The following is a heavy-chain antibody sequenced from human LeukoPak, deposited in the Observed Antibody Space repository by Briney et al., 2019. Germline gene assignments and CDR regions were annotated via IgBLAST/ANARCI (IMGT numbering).Heavy chain of an antibody. J-gene: IGHJ5*02. D-gene: IGHD6-19*01. V-gene: IGHV4-61*02. CDR2: IYTSGST. CDR1: GGSISSSSYY. CDR3: ARDESSSGWYNWFDP. Sequence: SETLSLTCTVSGGSISSSSYYWSWIRQPAGKGLEWIGRIYTSGSTNYNPSLKSRVTMSVDTSKNQFSLKLSSVTAADTAVYYCARDESSSGWYNWFDPWGQGTLVTVSS.